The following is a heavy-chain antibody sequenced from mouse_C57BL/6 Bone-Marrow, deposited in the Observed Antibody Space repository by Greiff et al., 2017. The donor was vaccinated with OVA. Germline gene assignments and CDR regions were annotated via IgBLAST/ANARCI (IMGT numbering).Heavy chain of an antibody. CDR3: AQGGVNYWVFYDYAMDY. Sequence: QVQLQQPGAELVRPGTSVKLSCKASGYTFTSYWMHWVKQRPGQGLEWIGVIDPSDSYTNYNQKFKGKATLTVDTSSSTAYMQLSSLTSEDSAVYYCAQGGVNYWVFYDYAMDYWGQGTSVTVSS. J-gene: IGHJ4*01. CDR1: GYTFTSYW. CDR2: IDPSDSYT. D-gene: IGHD2-1*01. V-gene: IGHV1-59*01.